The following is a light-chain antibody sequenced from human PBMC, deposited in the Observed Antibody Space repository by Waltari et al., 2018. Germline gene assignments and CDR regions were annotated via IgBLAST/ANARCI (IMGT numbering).Light chain of an antibody. J-gene: IGKJ4*01. CDR2: GAS. V-gene: IGKV3-15*01. CDR3: QQYNNWPPV. Sequence: SGRASQSVSSNLAWDQQKPGQAPRLLIYGASTRATGIPARFSGRGSGTEFTLTISSLQSEDFAVYYCQQYNNWPPVFGGGTKVEIK. CDR1: QSVSSN.